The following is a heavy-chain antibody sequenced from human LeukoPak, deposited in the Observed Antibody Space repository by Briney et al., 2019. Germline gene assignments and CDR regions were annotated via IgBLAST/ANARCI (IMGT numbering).Heavy chain of an antibody. CDR1: GYSFATYW. J-gene: IGHJ4*02. CDR2: IYPDESNI. Sequence: PGESLKISCKGSGYSFATYWIAWVRQMPGKGLGGMGIIYPDESNIRYSPSFQGQVTISADKSISTAYLQWSSLKASGTAIYYCARPPSRGYSSSFEYWGQGTLVTVSS. D-gene: IGHD2-2*03. V-gene: IGHV5-51*01. CDR3: ARPPSRGYSSSFEY.